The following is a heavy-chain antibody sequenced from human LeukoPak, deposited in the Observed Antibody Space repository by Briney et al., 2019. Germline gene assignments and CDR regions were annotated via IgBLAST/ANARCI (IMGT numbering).Heavy chain of an antibody. Sequence: SETLSLTCTVSGGSISSSSYYWGWIRQPPGTGLEWIGSIYYSGSTYYNPSLKSRVTISVDTSKNQFSLKLSSVTAADTAVYYCARDPVSRGDYYFDYWGQGTLVTVSS. CDR3: ARDPVSRGDYYFDY. J-gene: IGHJ4*02. V-gene: IGHV4-39*07. CDR1: GGSISSSSYY. CDR2: IYYSGST. D-gene: IGHD3-10*01.